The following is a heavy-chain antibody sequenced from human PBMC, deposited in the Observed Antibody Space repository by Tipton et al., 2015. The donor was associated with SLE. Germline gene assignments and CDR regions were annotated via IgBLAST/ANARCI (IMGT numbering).Heavy chain of an antibody. CDR2: MDFYGSEI. V-gene: IGHV3-7*01. J-gene: IGHJ5*02. CDR1: GFTFRTYW. Sequence: SLRLSCAVSGFTFRTYWMSWVRLTPGEGLEWVANMDFYGSEINYLDSVKGRFTISRDNVKNALYLQMDSLRAEDTAVYYCARDLGYSTFDHWGQGTLVPVSS. CDR3: ARDLGYSTFDH. D-gene: IGHD2-2*01.